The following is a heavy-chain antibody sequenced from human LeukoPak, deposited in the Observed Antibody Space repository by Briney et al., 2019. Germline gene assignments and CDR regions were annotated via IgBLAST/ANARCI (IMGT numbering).Heavy chain of an antibody. CDR3: VPQGGWYFDY. V-gene: IGHV1-69*04. D-gene: IGHD2-15*01. CDR2: IIPILGIA. J-gene: IGHJ4*02. Sequence: SVTVSCKASGGTFSSYAISWVRQAPGQGLEWMGRIIPILGIANYAQKFQGRVTITADKSTSTAYMELSSLRSEDTAVYYCVPQGGWYFDYWGQGTLVTVSS. CDR1: GGTFSSYA.